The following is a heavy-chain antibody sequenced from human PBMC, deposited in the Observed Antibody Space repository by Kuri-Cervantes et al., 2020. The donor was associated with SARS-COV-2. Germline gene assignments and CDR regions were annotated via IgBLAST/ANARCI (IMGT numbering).Heavy chain of an antibody. CDR3: ARPDSSGYHFDY. Sequence: SETLSLTCTVSGTSITIPRYYWGWIRQPPGRGLEWIGNIYYSGSAYYYPSLESRATISLDTSNNQFSLKLSSVTAADTAVYYCARPDSSGYHFDYWGQGTLVTVSS. V-gene: IGHV4-39*01. J-gene: IGHJ4*02. CDR1: GTSITIPRYY. D-gene: IGHD3-22*01. CDR2: IYYSGSA.